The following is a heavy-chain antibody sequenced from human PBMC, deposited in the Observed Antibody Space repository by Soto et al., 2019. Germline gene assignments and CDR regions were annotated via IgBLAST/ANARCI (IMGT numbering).Heavy chain of an antibody. D-gene: IGHD1-20*01. CDR1: GFTFSSYA. J-gene: IGHJ6*02. V-gene: IGHV3-15*01. CDR3: TTDRRYGGMDV. Sequence: GGSLRLSCAASGFTFSSYAMSWVRQAPGKGLEWVGRIKSKTDGGTTDYAAPVKGRFTISTDDTKNTLYLQMNSLKTKDTAVYYCTTDRRYGGMDVWGQGTTVTVSS. CDR2: IKSKTDGGTT.